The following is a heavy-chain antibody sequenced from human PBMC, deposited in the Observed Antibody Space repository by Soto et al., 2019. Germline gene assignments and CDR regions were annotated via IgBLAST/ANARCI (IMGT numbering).Heavy chain of an antibody. CDR1: GFTFSSYA. CDR2: ISVSGGST. CDR3: AKGPFLEWLLNWFDP. V-gene: IGHV3-23*01. D-gene: IGHD3-3*02. Sequence: GGSLRRSCAASGFTFSSYAMSWVRQAPGKGLEWVSVISVSGGSTDYADSVNGRFTISRDNSKNTLYLQMNSLRAEDTAVYSCAKGPFLEWLLNWFDPWGQGTLVTVSS. J-gene: IGHJ5*02.